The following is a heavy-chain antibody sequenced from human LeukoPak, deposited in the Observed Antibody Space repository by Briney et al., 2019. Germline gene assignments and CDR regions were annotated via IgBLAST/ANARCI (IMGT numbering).Heavy chain of an antibody. Sequence: GGSLRLSCAASGFTFDDYAMHWVRQAPGKGLEWVSGISWNSGSIGYADSVKGRFTISRDNAKNSLYLQMNSLRAEDTALYYCATSSTYSGSYLDYWGQGTLVTVSS. V-gene: IGHV3-9*01. J-gene: IGHJ4*02. CDR1: GFTFDDYA. CDR3: ATSSTYSGSYLDY. D-gene: IGHD1-26*01. CDR2: ISWNSGSI.